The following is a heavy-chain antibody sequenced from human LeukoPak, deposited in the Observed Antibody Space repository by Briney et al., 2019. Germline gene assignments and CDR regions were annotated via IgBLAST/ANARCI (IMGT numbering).Heavy chain of an antibody. CDR3: ARDGDNGWDFDC. D-gene: IGHD6-19*01. CDR2: IGISDTAT. Sequence: PGGSLRVSCAVSGFIFNNHDMNWVRQAPGKGLEWISYIGISDTATFYADSVKGRFTISRDNAKNSLYLQMNSLRAEDTAVYYCARDGDNGWDFDCWGQGTLVTVSS. V-gene: IGHV3-48*03. CDR1: GFIFNNHD. J-gene: IGHJ4*02.